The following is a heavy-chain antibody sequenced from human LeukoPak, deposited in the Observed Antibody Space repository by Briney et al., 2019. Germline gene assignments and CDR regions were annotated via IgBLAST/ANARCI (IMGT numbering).Heavy chain of an antibody. D-gene: IGHD6-6*01. CDR3: ARDDSSSSY. J-gene: IGHJ4*02. CDR2: IYYSGST. V-gene: IGHV4-59*01. CDR1: GGSISSDY. Sequence: PSETLSLTCILSGGSISSDYWSWIRQPPGRGLEWIGYIYYSGSTNYNPSLKSRVTISLDRSKNQFSLKLTSVAAADTDVYYCARDDSSSSYWGQGTLVTVSS.